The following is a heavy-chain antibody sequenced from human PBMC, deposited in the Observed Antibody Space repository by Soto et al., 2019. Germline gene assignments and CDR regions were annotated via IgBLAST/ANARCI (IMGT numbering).Heavy chain of an antibody. V-gene: IGHV1-69*02. CDR3: ARNIVYCSSTSCPNQIAVAGSHWFDP. CDR1: GGTFSSYT. Sequence: GASVKVSCKASGGTFSSYTISWVRQAPGQGLEWMGRIIPILGIANYAQKFQGRVTITADKSTSTAYMELSSLRSEDTAVYYCARNIVYCSSTSCPNQIAVAGSHWFDPWGQGTLVTVSS. J-gene: IGHJ5*02. D-gene: IGHD2-2*01. CDR2: IIPILGIA.